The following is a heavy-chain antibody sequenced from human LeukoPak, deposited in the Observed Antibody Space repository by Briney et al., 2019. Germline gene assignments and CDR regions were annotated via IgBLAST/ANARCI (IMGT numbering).Heavy chain of an antibody. CDR1: GGSISSSSYY. J-gene: IGHJ4*02. V-gene: IGHV4-61*05. CDR3: ARGAGYSSGWYRGIYFDY. D-gene: IGHD6-19*01. Sequence: SETLSLTCTVSGGSISSSSYYWGWIRQPPGKGLEWIGYIYYSGSTNYNPSLKSRVTISVDTSKNQFSLKLSSVTAADTAVYYCARGAGYSSGWYRGIYFDYWGQGTLVTVSS. CDR2: IYYSGST.